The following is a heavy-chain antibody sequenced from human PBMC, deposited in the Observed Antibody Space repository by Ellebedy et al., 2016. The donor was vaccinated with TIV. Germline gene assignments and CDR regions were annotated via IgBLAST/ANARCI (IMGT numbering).Heavy chain of an antibody. D-gene: IGHD7-27*01. CDR3: ARDLRGGDDH. CDR2: INPSGGST. V-gene: IGHV1-46*01. J-gene: IGHJ4*02. Sequence: ASVKVSCKASGYTFTSYHIHWVRQAPGQGLEWMGIINPSGGSTIYAQKFRDRVTMTRDRSTGTVYMELSSLRSEDTAVYYCARDLRGGDDHWGQGTLVSVSS. CDR1: GYTFTSYH.